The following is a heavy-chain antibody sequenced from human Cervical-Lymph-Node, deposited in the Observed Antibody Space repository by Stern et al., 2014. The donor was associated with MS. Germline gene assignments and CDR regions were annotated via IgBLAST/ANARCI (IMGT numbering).Heavy chain of an antibody. CDR2: IYPGDSDT. CDR1: GYSFTSYW. J-gene: IGHJ2*01. CDR3: ARTKGYCSSTSCNWYFDL. D-gene: IGHD2-2*01. Sequence: VQLVQSGAEVKKPGESLKISCKGSGYSFTSYWIGWVRQMPGKGLEWMGLIYPGDSDTRYIPSFQGQVTISADKSISTAYLQWSSLKASDTAMYYCARTKGYCSSTSCNWYFDLWGRGTLVTVSS. V-gene: IGHV5-51*01.